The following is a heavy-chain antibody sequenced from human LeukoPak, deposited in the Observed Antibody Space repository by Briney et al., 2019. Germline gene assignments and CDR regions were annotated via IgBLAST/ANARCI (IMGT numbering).Heavy chain of an antibody. CDR1: GGTFSSYA. CDR3: ARGAKQWLVGNNFDY. V-gene: IGHV1-69*05. Sequence: ASVKVSCKASGGTFSSYAISWVRQAPGQGLEWMGGIIPIFGTANYAQKFQGRVTITTDESTSTAYMELSSLRSEDTAVYYCARGAKQWLVGNNFDYWGQGTLVTVSS. CDR2: IIPIFGTA. J-gene: IGHJ4*02. D-gene: IGHD6-19*01.